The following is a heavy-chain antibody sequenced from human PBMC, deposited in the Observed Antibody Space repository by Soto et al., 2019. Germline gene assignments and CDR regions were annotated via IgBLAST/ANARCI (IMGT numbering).Heavy chain of an antibody. CDR2: INPNSGGT. Sequence: APGQGLEWMVWINPNSGGTNYAQKFQGRVTITRDTSISTAYMELSRLRSDDTAVYYCARDSYDWNYYYYYVGMDVWGQGTKVTVSS. J-gene: IGHJ6*02. D-gene: IGHD1-7*01. V-gene: IGHV1-2*02. CDR3: ARDSYDWNYYYYYVGMDV.